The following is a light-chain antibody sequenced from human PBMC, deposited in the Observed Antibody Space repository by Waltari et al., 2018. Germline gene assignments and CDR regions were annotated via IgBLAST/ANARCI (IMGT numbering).Light chain of an antibody. V-gene: IGKV1-5*03. CDR2: KAS. CDR3: QQHSNYWT. Sequence: DIQMTQSPSTLSASVGDRVTITCRASQNLNSWLAWYQQKPGKDPKLLIYKASSLESGVPSRFSGSGSGTEFTLTISSLQPDDFATYYCQQHSNYWTFGQGTKVEIK. CDR1: QNLNSW. J-gene: IGKJ1*01.